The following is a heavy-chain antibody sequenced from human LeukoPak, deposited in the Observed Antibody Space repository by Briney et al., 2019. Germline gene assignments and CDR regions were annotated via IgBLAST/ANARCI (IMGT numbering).Heavy chain of an antibody. CDR3: ATDLPLYGALDY. CDR2: FDPEDGET. Sequence: ASVKVSCKVSGYTLTELSMHWVRHAPGKGLEWMGGFDPEDGETIYAQKFQGRVTMTEDTSTDTAYMELSSLRSEDTAVYYCATDLPLYGALDYWGQGTLVTVSS. CDR1: GYTLTELS. V-gene: IGHV1-24*01. J-gene: IGHJ4*02. D-gene: IGHD4-17*01.